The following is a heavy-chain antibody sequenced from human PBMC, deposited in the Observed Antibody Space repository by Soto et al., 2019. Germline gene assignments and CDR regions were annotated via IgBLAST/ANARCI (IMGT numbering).Heavy chain of an antibody. V-gene: IGHV4-34*01. J-gene: IGHJ4*02. Sequence: SETLSLTCAVYGGSFSGYYWSWIRQPPGKGLEWIGEINHSGSTNYNPSLKSRVTISVDTSKNQFSLKRSSVTAADTAVYYCARGRYCSSTSCWGYFDYWGQGTLVTVSS. D-gene: IGHD2-2*01. CDR3: ARGRYCSSTSCWGYFDY. CDR2: INHSGST. CDR1: GGSFSGYY.